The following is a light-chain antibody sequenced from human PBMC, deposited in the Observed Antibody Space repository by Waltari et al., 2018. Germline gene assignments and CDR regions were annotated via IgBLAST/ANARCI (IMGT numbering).Light chain of an antibody. J-gene: IGKJ4*01. CDR2: SAS. CDR1: QSISTY. CDR3: QQSYRSPQT. Sequence: DIQMTQSPSSVPASVGDRVTITCRASQSISTYLHWYQQKPGNPPKLLIHSASTLQSGVPLRFSGTGSGTDFTLTISSLQPEDFASYYCQQSYRSPQTFGGGTKVETK. V-gene: IGKV1-39*01.